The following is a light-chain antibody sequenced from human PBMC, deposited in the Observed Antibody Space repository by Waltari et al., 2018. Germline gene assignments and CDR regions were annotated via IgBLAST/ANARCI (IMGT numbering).Light chain of an antibody. V-gene: IGKV3-11*01. Sequence: EIVLTQSPATLSLSPGESATLSCRASDSLTSYLAWYQHKPGQAPRLLIYDTSNRATGIPARFSGSGSGADFTLIISSLEPEDFGVYYCQQRSTFGQGTKLEIK. J-gene: IGKJ2*01. CDR2: DTS. CDR3: QQRST. CDR1: DSLTSY.